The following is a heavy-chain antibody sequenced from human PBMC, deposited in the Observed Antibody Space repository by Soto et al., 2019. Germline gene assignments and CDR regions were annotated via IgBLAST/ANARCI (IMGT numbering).Heavy chain of an antibody. D-gene: IGHD4-4*01. CDR3: ARGPDYSKVGY. Sequence: QVQLQESGPGLVKPSETLPLTCSVSDGSVTGYCWSWIRQPPGKGLEWIGCIDYNGRAHYNPSLTCRVTMSLDTSNNHFSLKLSSVTTTDTAVYYCARGPDYSKVGYWGQGTLVTVSS. V-gene: IGHV4-59*02. J-gene: IGHJ4*02. CDR2: IDYNGRA. CDR1: DGSVTGYC.